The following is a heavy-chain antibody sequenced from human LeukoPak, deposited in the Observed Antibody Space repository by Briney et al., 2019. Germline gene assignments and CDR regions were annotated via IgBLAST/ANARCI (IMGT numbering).Heavy chain of an antibody. D-gene: IGHD6-25*01. CDR2: IKSKTDGSTT. CDR1: GFTFSNAW. Sequence: KPGGSLRLSCAASGFTFSNAWMSWVRQAPGKGLEWVGRIKSKTDGSTTDYAAPVKVRFTISRDDSKNTLFLQMNSLKTEDTAVYYCTTDHDTSGWTFIYWGQGTLVTVSS. CDR3: TTDHDTSGWTFIY. J-gene: IGHJ4*02. V-gene: IGHV3-15*01.